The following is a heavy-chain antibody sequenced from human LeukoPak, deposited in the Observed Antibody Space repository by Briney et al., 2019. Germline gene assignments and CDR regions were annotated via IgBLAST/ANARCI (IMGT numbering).Heavy chain of an antibody. CDR2: ISGSGGST. J-gene: IGHJ4*02. Sequence: GGSLRLSCAASGFTFSSYAMSWVRQAPGKGLEWVSAISGSGGSTYYADSVKGRFTISRDNSKNTLYLQMNSLRAEDTAVYYCAKDKAVVTTVTSYYFDYWGQGTLVTVSS. V-gene: IGHV3-23*01. CDR1: GFTFSSYA. CDR3: AKDKAVVTTVTSYYFDY. D-gene: IGHD4-11*01.